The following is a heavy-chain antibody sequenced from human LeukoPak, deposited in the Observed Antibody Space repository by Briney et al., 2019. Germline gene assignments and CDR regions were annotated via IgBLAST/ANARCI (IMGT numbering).Heavy chain of an antibody. J-gene: IGHJ4*02. Sequence: PSETLSLTCAVSGGSISSGGYSWSWIRQPPGKGLEWIGYIYHSGSTYYNPSLKSRVTISVDRSNNQFSLKLSSVTAADTAVYYCARDRYGGIIDSWGQGTLVSVSS. D-gene: IGHD1-1*01. CDR2: IYHSGST. V-gene: IGHV4-30-2*01. CDR3: ARDRYGGIIDS. CDR1: GGSISSGGYS.